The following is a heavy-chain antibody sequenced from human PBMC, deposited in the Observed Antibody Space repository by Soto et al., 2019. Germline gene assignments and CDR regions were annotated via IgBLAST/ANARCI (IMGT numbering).Heavy chain of an antibody. CDR1: GFTFSSYS. Sequence: EVQLVESGGGLVKPGGSLRLSCAASGFTFSSYSMNWVRQAPGKGLEWVSSISCSSSYIYYADSVKGRFTISRDNAKNSLNMHMNSLRAVDTAVYCCARVVEYCYPYCYYGMDVWGQGTTVTVSS. CDR2: ISCSSSYI. J-gene: IGHJ6*02. CDR3: ARVVEYCYPYCYYGMDV. V-gene: IGHV3-21*01. D-gene: IGHD2-8*02.